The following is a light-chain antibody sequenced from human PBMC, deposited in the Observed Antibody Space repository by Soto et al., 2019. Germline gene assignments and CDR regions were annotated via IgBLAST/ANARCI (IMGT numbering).Light chain of an antibody. Sequence: EIVLTQSPGTLSLSPGERATLSCRASQGFNNNYLAWYQQKPGQAPRLVIYGASSRATGIPDRFSASGSGTDFTLTISRLEPEDFAVYYCQQYGSSGTFGQGTKVDIK. V-gene: IGKV3-20*01. CDR2: GAS. CDR1: QGFNNNY. CDR3: QQYGSSGT. J-gene: IGKJ1*01.